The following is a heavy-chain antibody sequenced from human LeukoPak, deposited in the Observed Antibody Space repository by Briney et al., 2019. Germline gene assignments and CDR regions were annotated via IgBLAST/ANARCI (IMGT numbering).Heavy chain of an antibody. CDR1: GFTFSSYA. J-gene: IGHJ4*02. CDR3: ASSPEGLRLDY. D-gene: IGHD5-12*01. Sequence: GRSLRLSCAASGFTFSSYAMHWVRQAPGKGLEWVAVISYDGSNKYYADSVKGRFTISRDNSKNTLYLQMNSLRAEDTAVYYCASSPEGLRLDYWGQGTLVTVSS. V-gene: IGHV3-30-3*01. CDR2: ISYDGSNK.